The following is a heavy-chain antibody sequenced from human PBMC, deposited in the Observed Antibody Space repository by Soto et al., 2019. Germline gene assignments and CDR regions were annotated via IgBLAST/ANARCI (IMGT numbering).Heavy chain of an antibody. CDR2: INAGNGNT. J-gene: IGHJ5*02. Sequence: QVQLVQSGAEVKKPGASVKVSCKASGYTFTSYAMHWVRQAPGQRLEWMGWINAGNGNTKYSQKFQGRVTITRDTSASTAYMELSSLRSEDTAVYYCARVAVAVSNTRGFDPWGQGTLVTVSS. V-gene: IGHV1-3*01. CDR3: ARVAVAVSNTRGFDP. CDR1: GYTFTSYA. D-gene: IGHD6-19*01.